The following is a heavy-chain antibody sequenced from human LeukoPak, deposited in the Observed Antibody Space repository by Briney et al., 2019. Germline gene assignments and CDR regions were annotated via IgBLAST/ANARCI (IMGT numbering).Heavy chain of an antibody. D-gene: IGHD4/OR15-4a*01. CDR2: IKEDGSEK. V-gene: IGHV3-7*05. CDR1: GFPFSSYW. Sequence: PGGSLRLSCAASGFPFSSYWMSWVRQTLGKGLEWVANIKEDGSEKYYVDSVKGRFTISRDNAKNSLYLQMNSLRAEDTAVYYCAKEVRSGYYFDSWGQGTLVTVSS. CDR3: AKEVRSGYYFDS. J-gene: IGHJ4*02.